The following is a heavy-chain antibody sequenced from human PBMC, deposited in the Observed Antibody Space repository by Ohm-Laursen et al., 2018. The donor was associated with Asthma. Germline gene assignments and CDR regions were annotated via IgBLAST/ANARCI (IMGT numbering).Heavy chain of an antibody. CDR2: GGSYYDGGLK. CDR1: GFTFSSYG. CDR3: ARVGLEMATIVTYYYYGMDV. J-gene: IGHJ6*02. D-gene: IGHD5-24*01. Sequence: SLRLSCSASGFTFSSYGMHWVRQAPGKGLEWVAVGGSYYDGGLKYYADSVKGRFTISRDNSKNTLYLQMNSLRAEDTAVYYCARVGLEMATIVTYYYYGMDVWGQGTTVTVSS. V-gene: IGHV3-30*03.